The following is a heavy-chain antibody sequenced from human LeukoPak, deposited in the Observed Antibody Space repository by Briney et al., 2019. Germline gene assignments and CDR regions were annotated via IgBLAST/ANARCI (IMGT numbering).Heavy chain of an antibody. CDR3: ARGGSGSYSEDWFDP. Sequence: GASVKVSCKASGYTFTSYYMHWVRQAPGQGLEWMGIINPSGGSTSYAQKFQGRVTMTRDMSTSTVYMELSSLRSEDTAVYYCARGGSGSYSEDWFDPWGQGTLVTVSS. V-gene: IGHV1-46*01. J-gene: IGHJ5*02. CDR2: INPSGGST. CDR1: GYTFTSYY. D-gene: IGHD3-10*01.